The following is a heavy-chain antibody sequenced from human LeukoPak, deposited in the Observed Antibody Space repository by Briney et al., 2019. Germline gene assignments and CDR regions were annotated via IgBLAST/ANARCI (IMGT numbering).Heavy chain of an antibody. V-gene: IGHV3-43D*04. D-gene: IGHD3-10*01. Sequence: GGSLRLSCAASGFTFDDYAMHWVRQAPGKGLEWVSLIGWGGGSTYYADSVKGRFTISRDNSKNSLYLHMNSLRAEDTALYYCAKDRSGNSYGHFDYWGQRTLVTVS. J-gene: IGHJ4*02. CDR1: GFTFDDYA. CDR2: IGWGGGST. CDR3: AKDRSGNSYGHFDY.